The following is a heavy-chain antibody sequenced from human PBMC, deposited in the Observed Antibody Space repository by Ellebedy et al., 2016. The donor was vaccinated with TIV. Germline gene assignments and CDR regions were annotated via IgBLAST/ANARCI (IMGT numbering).Heavy chain of an antibody. J-gene: IGHJ4*02. CDR1: GVTFSTYS. Sequence: PGGSLRLSCVASGVTFSTYSMNWVRQAPGKGLEWISYIGNGPISYADSVKGRFTISRDTAKNSLFLLMNNLRDEDTAVYYCARDYNWAFDYWGQGALVTVSS. V-gene: IGHV3-48*02. CDR3: ARDYNWAFDY. CDR2: IGNGPI. D-gene: IGHD1-20*01.